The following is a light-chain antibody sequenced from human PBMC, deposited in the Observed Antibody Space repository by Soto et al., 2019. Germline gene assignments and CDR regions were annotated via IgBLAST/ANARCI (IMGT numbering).Light chain of an antibody. V-gene: IGKV3-20*01. CDR2: GTS. J-gene: IGKJ1*01. CDR1: QSVSSRH. CDR3: QYYGSSPRT. Sequence: EILVTQSPGTLSLSRGERSTLXXRASQSVSSRHLAWYQQKPCQAPRLXIYGTSNRATGIPDRFSGSGSGPDFSLIISRLEPEDFAVYYCQYYGSSPRTFGQGTKVDIK.